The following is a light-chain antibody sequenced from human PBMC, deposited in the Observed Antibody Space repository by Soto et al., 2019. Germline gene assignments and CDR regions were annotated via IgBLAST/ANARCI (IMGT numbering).Light chain of an antibody. CDR3: EPDGMLRT. CDR2: GAS. CDR1: QSVSSTY. Sequence: IMLKNTTGALSLSPRERTTLSCRASQSVSSTYLAWCQHKPGQGPRLLIYGASSRATGIPDRFSGSGSGIGFTLIIWGLEPEDFAVYYWEPDGMLRTFGGGTKVDI. J-gene: IGKJ4*02. V-gene: IGKV3-20*01.